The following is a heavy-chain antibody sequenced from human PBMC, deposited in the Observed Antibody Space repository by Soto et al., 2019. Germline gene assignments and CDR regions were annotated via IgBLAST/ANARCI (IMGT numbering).Heavy chain of an antibody. D-gene: IGHD3-16*02. V-gene: IGHV3-11*01. CDR1: GFTFSDYY. CDR3: ARARKYMITFGGVIVIPGVDY. J-gene: IGHJ4*02. Sequence: GGSLRLSCTASGFTFSDYYMLWIRQAPGKGLEWVSYISSSGSTIYYADSVKGRFTISRDNAKNSLYLQMNSLRAEDTAVYYCARARKYMITFGGVIVIPGVDYWGQGTLVTVSS. CDR2: ISSSGSTI.